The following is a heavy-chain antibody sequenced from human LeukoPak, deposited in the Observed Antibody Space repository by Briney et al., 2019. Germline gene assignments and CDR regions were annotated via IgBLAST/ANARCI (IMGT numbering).Heavy chain of an antibody. Sequence: PGGSLRLSCVASGFPFSSYWMTWVRQAPGKGLEWVANIKQDGSKKSYVDSVKGRFTISRDNVKNSLYLQMNSLRAEDTAVYYCAIPKYWGQGTLVTVSS. CDR2: IKQDGSKK. V-gene: IGHV3-7*01. CDR1: GFPFSSYW. J-gene: IGHJ4*02. CDR3: AIPKY.